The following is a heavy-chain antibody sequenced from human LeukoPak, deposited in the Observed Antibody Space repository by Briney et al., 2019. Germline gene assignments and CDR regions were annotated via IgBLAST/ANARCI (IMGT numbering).Heavy chain of an antibody. CDR2: ISAYNGNT. D-gene: IGHD2-2*02. CDR3: ARVCSSASCYNNY. Sequence: ASVKVSCKASGYTFNNYGISWVRQAPGQGLEWMGRISAYNGNTNYAQKFQGRVTMTTDTSTSTGYMELRSLRSDDTAVYYCARVCSSASCYNNYWGQGTLVTVSS. V-gene: IGHV1-18*01. J-gene: IGHJ4*02. CDR1: GYTFNNYG.